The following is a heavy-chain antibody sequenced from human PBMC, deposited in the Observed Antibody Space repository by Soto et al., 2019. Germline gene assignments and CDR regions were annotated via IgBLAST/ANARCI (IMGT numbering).Heavy chain of an antibody. CDR3: TRDASRDSSARGWFDP. J-gene: IGHJ5*02. V-gene: IGHV3-21*01. Sequence: GGSLRLFCAVSGFTFRSFTMNWVRQAPGKGLEWVSTISSNSAYIYYTDALRGRFTISRDNAKNSLHLQMNSLRAEDTAVYYCTRDASRDSSARGWFDPWGPGTLVTVSS. D-gene: IGHD6-13*01. CDR2: ISSNSAYI. CDR1: GFTFRSFT.